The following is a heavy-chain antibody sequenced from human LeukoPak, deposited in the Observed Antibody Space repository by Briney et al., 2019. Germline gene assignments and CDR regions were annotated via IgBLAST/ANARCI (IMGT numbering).Heavy chain of an antibody. Sequence: ASVKVSCKASGYTFTTYDINWVRQAPGQGLEWMGIINPSGGRTSYAQKFQGRVTMTRDMSTSTVYMELSSLRSEDTAVYYCARGDGEAASLWENWFDPWGQGTLVTVSS. D-gene: IGHD6-13*01. CDR3: ARGDGEAASLWENWFDP. V-gene: IGHV1-46*01. CDR2: INPSGGRT. J-gene: IGHJ5*02. CDR1: GYTFTTYD.